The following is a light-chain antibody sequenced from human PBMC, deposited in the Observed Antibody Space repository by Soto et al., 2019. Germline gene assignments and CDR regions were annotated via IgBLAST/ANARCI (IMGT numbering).Light chain of an antibody. CDR1: QSVNSE. Sequence: EIVMTQSPATLSLSPGERAALSCRASQSVNSELAWYQQKPGQPPRLLIYGASTRATGIPARFSGSESGSDFTLTISGLQSEDFAVYYCQQGSNWPPTFGQGTKLEIK. J-gene: IGKJ2*01. CDR3: QQGSNWPPT. CDR2: GAS. V-gene: IGKV3-15*01.